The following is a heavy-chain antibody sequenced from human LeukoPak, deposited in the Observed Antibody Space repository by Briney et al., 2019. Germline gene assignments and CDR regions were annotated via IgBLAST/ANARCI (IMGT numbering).Heavy chain of an antibody. CDR1: GFTFSSYS. J-gene: IGHJ3*02. Sequence: GGSLRLSCAASGFTFSSYSMNWVRQAPGKGLEWVSSISSSSSYIYYADSVKGRFTISRDNAKNSLYLQMNSLRAEDTAVYYCARGLVTHSDAFDIWGQGTMVTVSS. D-gene: IGHD2-21*02. CDR3: ARGLVTHSDAFDI. CDR2: ISSSSSYI. V-gene: IGHV3-21*01.